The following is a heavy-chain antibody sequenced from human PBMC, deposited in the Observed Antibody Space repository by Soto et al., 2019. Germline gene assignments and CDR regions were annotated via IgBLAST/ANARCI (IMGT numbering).Heavy chain of an antibody. Sequence: EVQLVESGGGLVKPGGSLRLSCAASGFTFSSYNMNWVRQAPGKGLEWVSSISSSSYMYYADSLKGRFTISRGNAKNSLYLHMNSLRAEDTAVYYCARTMAGRSAAFDIWGQGTMVTVSS. CDR1: GFTFSSYN. V-gene: IGHV3-21*01. D-gene: IGHD3-10*01. J-gene: IGHJ3*02. CDR2: ISSSSYM. CDR3: ARTMAGRSAAFDI.